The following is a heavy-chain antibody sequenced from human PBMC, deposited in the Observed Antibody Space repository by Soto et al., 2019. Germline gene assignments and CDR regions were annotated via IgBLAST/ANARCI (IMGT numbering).Heavy chain of an antibody. CDR2: IYYSGST. CDR3: ARFGDSSWYYYYYGMDV. CDR1: LQSIRRYS. D-gene: IGHD6-13*01. Sequence: AERLTRNCKTFLQSIRRYSSCKIRQPPGKGLEWIGYIYYSGSTNYNPSLKSRVTTSVDTSKNQFSLKLSSVTAADTAVYYCARFGDSSWYYYYYGMDVWGQGTTVT. J-gene: IGHJ6*02. V-gene: IGHV4-59*01.